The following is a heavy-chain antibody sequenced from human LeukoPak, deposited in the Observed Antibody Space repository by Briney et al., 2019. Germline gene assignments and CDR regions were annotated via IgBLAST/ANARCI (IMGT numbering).Heavy chain of an antibody. Sequence: QPGGSLRLSCTASGFSFSSYCMTWVRQAPGKGLEWVANIKQGGTEKYYVDSVKGRFTISRDNAKNSLYLQMNSLRAEDTAVYYCARVPTYYDILTGFDYYYYGMDVWGQGTTVTVSS. CDR1: GFSFSSYC. D-gene: IGHD3-9*01. CDR3: ARVPTYYDILTGFDYYYYGMDV. J-gene: IGHJ6*02. V-gene: IGHV3-7*01. CDR2: IKQGGTEK.